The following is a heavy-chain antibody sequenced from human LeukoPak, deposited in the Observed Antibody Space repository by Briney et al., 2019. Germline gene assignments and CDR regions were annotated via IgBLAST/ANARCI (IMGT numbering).Heavy chain of an antibody. V-gene: IGHV4-4*07. CDR3: AREAPRYYDILTGYPRYYYMDV. CDR1: GGSISSYY. CDR2: IYTSGST. D-gene: IGHD3-9*01. J-gene: IGHJ6*03. Sequence: SETLSLTCTVSGGSISSYYWSWIRQPAGKGLEWIGGIYTSGSTNYNPSLKSRVTMSVDTSKNQFSLKLSSVTAADTAVYYCAREAPRYYDILTGYPRYYYMDVWGKGTTVTISS.